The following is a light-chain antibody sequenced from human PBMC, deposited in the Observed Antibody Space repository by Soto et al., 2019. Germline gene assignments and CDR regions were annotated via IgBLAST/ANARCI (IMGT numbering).Light chain of an antibody. CDR1: QSITNW. Sequence: DIQMTQSPSTLSASVGDRVTITCRASQSITNWLAWYQQKPGKAPKLLIYKASSLESGDPSRFSGSGSGTEFTLTISSLQPDDFATYYCQQYNSYSRTFGQGTKVEI. CDR3: QQYNSYSRT. CDR2: KAS. J-gene: IGKJ1*01. V-gene: IGKV1-5*03.